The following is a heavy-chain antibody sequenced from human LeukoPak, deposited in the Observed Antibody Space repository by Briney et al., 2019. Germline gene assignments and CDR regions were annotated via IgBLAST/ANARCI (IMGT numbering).Heavy chain of an antibody. CDR2: IHISGST. V-gene: IGHV4-4*07. Sequence: SETLSLTCTVSGGSMRTYYWSWIRQPAGKGLEWIGRIHISGSTIYNPSLESRLSMSVDTSKNQFSLKVTSVTAADTAVYYCARGNIAARQLDYWGQGTLVTVSS. D-gene: IGHD6-6*01. CDR3: ARGNIAARQLDY. CDR1: GGSMRTYY. J-gene: IGHJ4*02.